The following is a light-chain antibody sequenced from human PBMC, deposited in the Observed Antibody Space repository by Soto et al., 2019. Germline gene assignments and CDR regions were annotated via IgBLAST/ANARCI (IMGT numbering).Light chain of an antibody. CDR3: AAWDDILGV. Sequence: QAVVTQPPSASGTPGQRVTISCSGSSSNIGSNYVYWYQQLPGTAPKLLIYRNNQRPSGVPDRFSGSKSGTSASLAISGLRSEDEADYYCAAWDDILGVFGGGTKVTVL. CDR1: SSNIGSNY. CDR2: RNN. J-gene: IGLJ2*01. V-gene: IGLV1-47*01.